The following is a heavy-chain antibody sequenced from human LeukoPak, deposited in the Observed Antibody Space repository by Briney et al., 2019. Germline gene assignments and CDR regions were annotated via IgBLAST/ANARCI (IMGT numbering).Heavy chain of an antibody. J-gene: IGHJ5*02. D-gene: IGHD3-22*01. Sequence: GGSLRLSCAASGFTFSDYYMSWIRQAPGKGLEWVSYISDSGNTIYYADSVKGRFTISRDNTKNSLSLQMNSLRAEDTAFYYCARGGSNGYNWFDPWGQGTLITVSS. CDR2: ISDSGNTI. CDR3: ARGGSNGYNWFDP. CDR1: GFTFSDYY. V-gene: IGHV3-11*01.